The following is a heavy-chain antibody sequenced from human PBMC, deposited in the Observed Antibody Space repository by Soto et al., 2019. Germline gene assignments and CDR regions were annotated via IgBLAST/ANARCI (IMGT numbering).Heavy chain of an antibody. CDR3: ARGRRYYYDNTGPFYFEH. D-gene: IGHD3-22*01. CDR2: IYYNGIT. J-gene: IGHJ4*02. CDR1: GGSISNYY. Sequence: SETLSLTCTVSGGSISNYYWSWIRQPPGNELEWIAYIYYNGITNYNPSLKSRVTISVDTSKNQFSLTLTSVTAADTAVYYCARGRRYYYDNTGPFYFEHWGQGTLVTV. V-gene: IGHV4-59*01.